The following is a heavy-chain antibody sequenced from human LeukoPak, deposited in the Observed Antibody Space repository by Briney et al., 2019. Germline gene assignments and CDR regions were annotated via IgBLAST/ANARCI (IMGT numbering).Heavy chain of an antibody. CDR1: SGPSSNYY. Sequence: PSETVSLTCNVSSGPSSNYYWSWIRQPPGKGLEGIGYIYHGGSTNYNPSLRSRVTISLDTSKNQFSLRLTSVTAADTAVYFCARDWAAAGDWYFDLWGRGTLVTVSS. D-gene: IGHD6-13*01. CDR2: IYHGGST. V-gene: IGHV4-59*01. CDR3: ARDWAAAGDWYFDL. J-gene: IGHJ2*01.